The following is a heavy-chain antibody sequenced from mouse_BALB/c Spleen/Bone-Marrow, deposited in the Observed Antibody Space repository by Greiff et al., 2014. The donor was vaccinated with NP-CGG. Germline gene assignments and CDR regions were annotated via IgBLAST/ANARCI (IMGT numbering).Heavy chain of an antibody. V-gene: IGHV5-9-3*01. Sequence: EVQLVESGGGLVKPGGSLKLSCAASGFTFSSYAMSWVRQTPEKRLEWVATISSGGSYTYYADSVKGRFTISRDTAKNTLYLQMSSLRSEDTAIYYCARQDYYGSSPHWYFDVWGAGITVTVSS. D-gene: IGHD1-1*01. J-gene: IGHJ1*01. CDR2: ISSGGSYT. CDR1: GFTFSSYA. CDR3: ARQDYYGSSPHWYFDV.